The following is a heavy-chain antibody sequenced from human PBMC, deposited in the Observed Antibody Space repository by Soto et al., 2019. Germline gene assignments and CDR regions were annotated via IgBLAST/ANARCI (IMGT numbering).Heavy chain of an antibody. CDR1: GLTISNAW. CDR3: TTGSVEGV. Sequence: EVQLVESGGGFIYPGGSLRLSCAASGLTISNAWMNWVRQAPGKGLEWVGRIKTNTEGGTTDYAEAVKGRLTVSRDDSKNTLYLQMNSLKTEDTAVYYCTTGSVEGVWGQGTTVTVSS. J-gene: IGHJ6*02. D-gene: IGHD2-15*01. CDR2: IKTNTEGGTT. V-gene: IGHV3-15*07.